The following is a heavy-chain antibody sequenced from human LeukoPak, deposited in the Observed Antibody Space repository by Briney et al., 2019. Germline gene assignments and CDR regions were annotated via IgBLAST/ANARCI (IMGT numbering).Heavy chain of an antibody. D-gene: IGHD3-10*01. Sequence: ASVKVSCKASGYTFTGSYMHWVRQAPGQGLEWMGWITPNSGGTNYAQKFQGRVTMTRDTSISTAYMELSRLRSDDTAVYYCARASRDKTLLWFGEYLYFDYWGQGTLVTVSS. CDR3: ARASRDKTLLWFGEYLYFDY. CDR1: GYTFTGSY. V-gene: IGHV1-2*02. J-gene: IGHJ4*02. CDR2: ITPNSGGT.